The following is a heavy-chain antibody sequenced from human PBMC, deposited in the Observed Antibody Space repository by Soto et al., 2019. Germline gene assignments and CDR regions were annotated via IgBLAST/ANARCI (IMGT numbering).Heavy chain of an antibody. CDR3: ARPYEGVYSSNHHYYYALDA. Sequence: QVQLVQSGAEVKKPGSSVKVSCKISGGTFSRYSISWVRQAPGQGLEWMGGIVPIFGTRNYAQKFQDRVTITTTESATTAHMEVSNLRSEDTAVYYCARPYEGVYSSNHHYYYALDAWGQGTAVTVSS. CDR1: GGTFSRYS. V-gene: IGHV1-69*01. CDR2: IVPIFGTR. D-gene: IGHD2-21*01. J-gene: IGHJ6*02.